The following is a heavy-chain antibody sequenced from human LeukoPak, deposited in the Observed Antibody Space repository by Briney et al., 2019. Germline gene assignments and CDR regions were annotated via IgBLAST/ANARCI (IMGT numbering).Heavy chain of an antibody. CDR1: GYTLTELS. D-gene: IGHD3-3*01. J-gene: IGHJ4*02. CDR3: ARDHDFWSGYFDY. Sequence: ASVKVSCKVSGYTLTELSMHWVRQAPGKGLEWVSSISSSSSYIYYADSVKGRFTISRDNAKNSLYLQMNSLRAEDTAVYYCARDHDFWSGYFDYWGQGTLVTVSS. CDR2: ISSSSSYI. V-gene: IGHV3-21*01.